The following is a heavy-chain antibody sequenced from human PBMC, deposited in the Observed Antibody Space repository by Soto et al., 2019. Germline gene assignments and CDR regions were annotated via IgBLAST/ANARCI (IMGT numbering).Heavy chain of an antibody. J-gene: IGHJ5*01. V-gene: IGHV3-23*01. D-gene: IGHD3-16*01. Sequence: EVQLLESGGGLVQPGGSLRLSCAASGFSFSTFEMSWVRQAPGRGLEWVSFISDDGSRTYYADAVKGRFTISRDNSKHALYLQMNGLTDEGTAGYACVKGGWLDFWGQGTLVTVSS. CDR1: GFSFSTFE. CDR3: VKGGWLDF. CDR2: ISDDGSRT.